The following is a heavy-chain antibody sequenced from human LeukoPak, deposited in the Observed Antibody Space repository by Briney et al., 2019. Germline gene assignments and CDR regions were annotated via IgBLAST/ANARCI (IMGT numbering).Heavy chain of an antibody. Sequence: ASVKVSCKASGYTFTSYGISWVRQAPGQGLEWMGWISAYNGNTNHAQKLQGRVTMTTDTSTSTAYMELRSLRSDDTAVYYCAIPQRPGYSSSWYLANWGQGTLVTVSS. CDR2: ISAYNGNT. CDR3: AIPQRPGYSSSWYLAN. V-gene: IGHV1-18*01. D-gene: IGHD6-13*01. J-gene: IGHJ4*02. CDR1: GYTFTSYG.